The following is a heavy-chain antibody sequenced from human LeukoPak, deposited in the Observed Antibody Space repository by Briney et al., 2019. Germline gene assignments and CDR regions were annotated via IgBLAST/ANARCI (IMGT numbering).Heavy chain of an antibody. CDR1: GGTFSSYA. V-gene: IGHV1-69*04. CDR2: IIPIFGIA. D-gene: IGHD5-18*01. J-gene: IGHJ6*02. Sequence: SVKVSCKASGGTFSSYAISWVRQAPGQGLEWMGRIIPIFGIANYAQKFRGRVTITADKSTSTAYMELSSLRSEDTAVYYCAREVDTAMVMLADYYGMDVWGQGTTVTVSS. CDR3: AREVDTAMVMLADYYGMDV.